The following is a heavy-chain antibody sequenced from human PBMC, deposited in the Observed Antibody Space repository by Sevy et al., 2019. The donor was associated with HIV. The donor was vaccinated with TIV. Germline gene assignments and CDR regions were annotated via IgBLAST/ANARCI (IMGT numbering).Heavy chain of an antibody. CDR2: ISGNGGST. D-gene: IGHD1-26*01. CDR3: VTRGGLVGATDFDY. V-gene: IGHV3-64D*06. J-gene: IGHJ4*02. CDR1: GFTFSSYP. Sequence: GGSLRLSCSASGFTFSSYPMHWVRQAPGKGLEDVSLISGNGGSTYYADSVKGRFTISRDNFKKTLYLQMSSLRAEDTAVYYCVTRGGLVGATDFDYWCQGTRVTVSS.